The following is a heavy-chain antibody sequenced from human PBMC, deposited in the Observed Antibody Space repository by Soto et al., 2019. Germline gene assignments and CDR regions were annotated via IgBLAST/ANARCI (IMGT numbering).Heavy chain of an antibody. CDR3: ARDPAWGGTMIVGAFDI. V-gene: IGHV3-30-3*01. CDR2: ISYDGSNK. CDR1: GFTFSSYA. J-gene: IGHJ3*02. D-gene: IGHD3-22*01. Sequence: PGGSLRLSCAASGFTFSSYAMHWVRQAPGKGLEWVAVISYDGSNKYYADSVKGRFTISRDNSKNTLYLQMNSLRAEDTAVYYCARDPAWGGTMIVGAFDIWGQGTMVTVSS.